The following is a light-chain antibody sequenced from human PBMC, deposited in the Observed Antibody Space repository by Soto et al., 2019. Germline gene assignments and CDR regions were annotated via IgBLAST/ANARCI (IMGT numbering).Light chain of an antibody. CDR1: RSDVGGYNY. V-gene: IGLV2-14*01. J-gene: IGLJ1*01. Sequence: QSALTQPASVSGSTGQSITSSCTGTRSDVGGYNYVSWYQQHPGNAPELMIYEVSNRPSGLSTRFSGSKSGNTASLTISGLQAEDEADYYCSSYTSYSTYVFGTGTKRPVL. CDR2: EVS. CDR3: SSYTSYSTYV.